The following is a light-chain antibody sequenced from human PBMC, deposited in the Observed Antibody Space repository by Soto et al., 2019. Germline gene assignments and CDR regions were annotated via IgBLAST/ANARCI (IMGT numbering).Light chain of an antibody. CDR1: SSDVGGYNY. J-gene: IGLJ1*01. CDR2: EVS. Sequence: QSALMQPPSASGSPGQSVTISCTGTSSDVGGYNYVSWFQQHPGKAPKLMIYEVSKRPSGVPDRFSGSKSGNTASLTVSGLQAEDEADYYCSSYAGSNNFVFGTGTKLTVL. CDR3: SSYAGSNNFV. V-gene: IGLV2-8*01.